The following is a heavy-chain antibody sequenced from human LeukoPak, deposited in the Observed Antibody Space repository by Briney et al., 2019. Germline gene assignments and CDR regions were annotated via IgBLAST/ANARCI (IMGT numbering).Heavy chain of an antibody. CDR3: ARGGSRVVTYGNFDY. V-gene: IGHV1-18*01. CDR2: ISTYSGNT. D-gene: IGHD2-21*02. J-gene: IGHJ4*02. CDR1: GYTFTSYA. Sequence: ASVKVSCKPSGYTFTSYALSWVRQAPGQGLEWMGWISTYSGNTNYAQKLQGRITMTIETSTSTAYMELRSLRSDDTAVYYCARGGSRVVTYGNFDYWGQGTLVTVSS.